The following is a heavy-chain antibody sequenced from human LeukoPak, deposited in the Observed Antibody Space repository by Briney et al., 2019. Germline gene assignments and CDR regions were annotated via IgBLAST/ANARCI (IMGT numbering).Heavy chain of an antibody. V-gene: IGHV3-53*01. D-gene: IGHD2-2*01. CDR3: AAAITSWHGAYYYYYGMDV. CDR1: GFTVSSNY. Sequence: PGGSLRLSCAASGFTVSSNYMSWVRQAPGKGLEWVSVIYSGGSTYYADSVEGRFTISRDNSKNTLYLQMNSLRAEDTAVYYCAAAITSWHGAYYYYYGMDVWGQGTTVTVSS. CDR2: IYSGGST. J-gene: IGHJ6*02.